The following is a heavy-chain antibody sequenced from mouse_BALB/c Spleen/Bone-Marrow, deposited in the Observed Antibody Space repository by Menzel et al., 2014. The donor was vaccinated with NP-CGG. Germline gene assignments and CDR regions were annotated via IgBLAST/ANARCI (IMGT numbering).Heavy chain of an antibody. CDR1: GFTFSSYT. Sequence: EVKLMGSGGGLVKPGGSLKLSCAASGFTFSSYTMSWVRQTPEKRLEWVATISSGGSYTYYPDSVKGRFTISRDNAKNTLYLQMSSLKSEDTAMYYCTRSYYRYDEEAWFAYWGQGTLVTVSA. D-gene: IGHD2-14*01. CDR3: TRSYYRYDEEAWFAY. V-gene: IGHV5-6-4*01. J-gene: IGHJ3*01. CDR2: ISSGGSYT.